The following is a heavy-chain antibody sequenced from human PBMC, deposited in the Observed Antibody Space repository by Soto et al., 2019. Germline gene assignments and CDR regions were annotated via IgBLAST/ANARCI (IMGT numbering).Heavy chain of an antibody. D-gene: IGHD3-3*01. Sequence: PGGSLRLSCAASGFSFSTYGIHWVRQAPGKGLEWVAVISYDGSNKYYADSVKGRFTISRDNSKNTLYLQMNSLRTEDTAVYYCAKERGPFGVAPDVWGQGTTVTVSS. V-gene: IGHV3-30*18. CDR1: GFSFSTYG. J-gene: IGHJ6*02. CDR2: ISYDGSNK. CDR3: AKERGPFGVAPDV.